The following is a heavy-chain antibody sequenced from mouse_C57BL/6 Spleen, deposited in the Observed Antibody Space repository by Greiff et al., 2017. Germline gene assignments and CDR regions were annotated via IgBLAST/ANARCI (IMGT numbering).Heavy chain of an antibody. CDR2: ISSGSSTI. V-gene: IGHV5-17*01. Sequence: EVQGVESGGGLVKPGGSLKLSCAASGFTFSDYGMPWVRQAPEKGLEWVAYISSGSSTIYYADTVKGRFTISRDNAKNTLFLQRTSLRSEDTAMYYCARWWLLRRYFDYWGQGTTLTVSS. D-gene: IGHD2-3*01. J-gene: IGHJ2*01. CDR3: ARWWLLRRYFDY. CDR1: GFTFSDYG.